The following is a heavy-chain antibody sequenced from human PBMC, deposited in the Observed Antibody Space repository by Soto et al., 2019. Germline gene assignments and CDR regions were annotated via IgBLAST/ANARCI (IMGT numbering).Heavy chain of an antibody. Sequence: PSETLSLTCTVSGGSISSSSYYWGWIRQPPGKGLEWIGSIYYSGSTYYNPSLKSRVTISVDTSKNQFSLKLSSVTAAGTAVYYCARPTRGIAAAALFDIWGQGTMVTVSS. CDR1: GGSISSSSYY. CDR2: IYYSGST. CDR3: ARPTRGIAAAALFDI. D-gene: IGHD6-13*01. J-gene: IGHJ3*02. V-gene: IGHV4-39*01.